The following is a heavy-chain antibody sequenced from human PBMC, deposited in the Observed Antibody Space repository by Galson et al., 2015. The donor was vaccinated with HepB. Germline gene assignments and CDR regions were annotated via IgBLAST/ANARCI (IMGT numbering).Heavy chain of an antibody. CDR2: INPNSGGT. D-gene: IGHD2-2*01. J-gene: IGHJ3*02. Sequence: SVKVSCKASGYTFTGYYMHWVRQAPGQGLEWMGWINPNSGGTNYAQKFQGRVTMTRDTSISTAYTELSRLRSDDTAVYYCARGGPPHKYCSSTSCFYDAFDIWGQGTMVTVSS. CDR1: GYTFTGYY. V-gene: IGHV1-2*02. CDR3: ARGGPPHKYCSSTSCFYDAFDI.